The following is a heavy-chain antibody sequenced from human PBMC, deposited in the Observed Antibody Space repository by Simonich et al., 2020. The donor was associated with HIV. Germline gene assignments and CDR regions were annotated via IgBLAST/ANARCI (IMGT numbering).Heavy chain of an antibody. Sequence: EVQLVQSGAEGKKPGESLKISCKGSGYSFTSYWIGWVRRMPGKGLEWMGNIYPGDSDTTYRPSFQVQVTMSADKSISTAYLQWSSLKASDTAMYYCARQGYSGSLYYYYYYMDVWGKGTTVTVSS. CDR3: ARQGYSGSLYYYYYYMDV. CDR2: IYPGDSDT. V-gene: IGHV5-51*01. D-gene: IGHD1-26*01. J-gene: IGHJ6*03. CDR1: GYSFTSYW.